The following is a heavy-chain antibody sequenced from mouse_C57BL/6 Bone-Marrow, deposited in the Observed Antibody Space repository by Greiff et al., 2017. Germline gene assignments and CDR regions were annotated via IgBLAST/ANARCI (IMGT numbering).Heavy chain of an antibody. V-gene: IGHV1-7*01. CDR3: ARSRDIYYDYDGRSSWFAY. J-gene: IGHJ3*01. D-gene: IGHD2-4*01. Sequence: VQLQQSGAELAKPGASVKLSCKASGYTFTSYWMHWVKQRPGQGLEWIGYINPSSGYTKYNQKFKDKATLTADKSSSTAYMQLSSLTYEDSAVYYCARSRDIYYDYDGRSSWFAYWGQGTLVTVSA. CDR2: INPSSGYT. CDR1: GYTFTSYW.